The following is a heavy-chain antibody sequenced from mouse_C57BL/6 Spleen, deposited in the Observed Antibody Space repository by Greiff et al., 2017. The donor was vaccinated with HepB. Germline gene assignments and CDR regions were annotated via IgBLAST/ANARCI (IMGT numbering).Heavy chain of an antibody. CDR3: AREAYYDYDANAMDY. J-gene: IGHJ4*01. CDR2: IYPGDGDT. CDR1: GYAFSSYW. D-gene: IGHD2-4*01. V-gene: IGHV1-80*01. Sequence: VQLQQSGAELVKPGASVKISCKASGYAFSSYWMNWVKQRPGKGLEWIGQIYPGDGDTNYNGKFKGKATLTADKSSSTAYMQRSSLTSEDSAVYFCAREAYYDYDANAMDYWGQGTSVTVSS.